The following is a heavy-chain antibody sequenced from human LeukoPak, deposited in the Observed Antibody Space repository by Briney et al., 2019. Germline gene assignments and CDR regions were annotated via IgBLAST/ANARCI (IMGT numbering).Heavy chain of an antibody. V-gene: IGHV4-34*01. CDR1: GGSFSGYY. D-gene: IGHD6-13*01. J-gene: IGHJ5*02. Sequence: SETLSLTCADYGGSFSGYYWSWIRQPPGKGLEWIGEINHSGSTNYNPSLKSRVTISVDTSKNQFSLKLSSVTAADTAVYYCARRRYSSSWFLPYNWFDPWGQGTLVTVSS. CDR3: ARRRYSSSWFLPYNWFDP. CDR2: INHSGST.